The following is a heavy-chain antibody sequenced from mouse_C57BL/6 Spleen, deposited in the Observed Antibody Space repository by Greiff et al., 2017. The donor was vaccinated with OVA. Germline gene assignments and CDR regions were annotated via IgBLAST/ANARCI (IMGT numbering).Heavy chain of an antibody. D-gene: IGHD1-1*01. CDR1: GFTFSSYA. J-gene: IGHJ1*03. V-gene: IGHV5-4*03. CDR3: TRDRYYYGSSGWYFDV. Sequence: EVKVVESGGGLVKPGGSLRLSCAASGFTFSSYAMSWVRQTPEKRLEWVATISDGGSYTYYPDNVKGRFTISRDNAKNNLYLQMSHLKSEDTAMYYCTRDRYYYGSSGWYFDVWGTGTTVTVSS. CDR2: ISDGGSYT.